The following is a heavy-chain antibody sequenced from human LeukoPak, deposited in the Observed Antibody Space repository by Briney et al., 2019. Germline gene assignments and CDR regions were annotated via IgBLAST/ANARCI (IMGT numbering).Heavy chain of an antibody. CDR3: ARVSGYCPDGVCRFDF. J-gene: IGHJ4*02. CDR2: IIHNGTT. Sequence: PSETLSLTCAVYGGSLSGYFWSWIRQSPGKGLEWIGEIIHNGTTNYNPSLKSRVTISGDTSKNQFSLNLISVTAADTAMYYCARVSGYCPDGVCRFDFWGQGTLVTVSS. D-gene: IGHD2-8*01. V-gene: IGHV4-34*12. CDR1: GGSLSGYF.